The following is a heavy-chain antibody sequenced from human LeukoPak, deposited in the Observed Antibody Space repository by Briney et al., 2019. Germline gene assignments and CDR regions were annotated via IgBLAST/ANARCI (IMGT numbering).Heavy chain of an antibody. CDR2: IYYSGST. CDR3: ARGATYYYDSSGGFDY. V-gene: IGHV4-30-4*01. D-gene: IGHD3-22*01. J-gene: IGHJ4*02. Sequence: PSQTLSLTCTVSGGSISSGDYYWSWIRQPPGKGLEWIGYIYYSGSTYYNPSLKSRVTISVDTSKNQFSLKLSSVTAADTAVYYCARGATYYYDSSGGFDYWGQGTLVTVSS. CDR1: GGSISSGDYY.